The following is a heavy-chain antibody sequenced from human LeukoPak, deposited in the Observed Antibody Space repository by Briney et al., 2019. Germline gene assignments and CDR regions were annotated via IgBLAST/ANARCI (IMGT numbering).Heavy chain of an antibody. CDR1: GGSNNSYY. CDR2: THPSGNT. Sequence: SETLSLTCTVSGGSNNSYYWSWIRQPPGKGLEWIGYTHPSGNTNYSPSLKSRVTISIDMSTNQFSLKLSSVTAADTAVYYCARKAPKTGWFDPWGQGTLVTVSS. J-gene: IGHJ5*02. V-gene: IGHV4-4*09. CDR3: ARKAPKTGWFDP.